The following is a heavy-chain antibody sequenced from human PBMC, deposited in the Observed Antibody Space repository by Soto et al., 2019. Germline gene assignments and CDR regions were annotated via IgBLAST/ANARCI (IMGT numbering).Heavy chain of an antibody. J-gene: IGHJ6*02. CDR2: IDPNDSDT. D-gene: IGHD3-9*01. V-gene: IGHV5-51*01. CDR1: GYSFTSYW. Sequence: PGESLKISCKGSGYSFTSYWISWVRQMPGKGLEWMGRIDPNDSDTRYSPSFQGQVTISADKSISTAYLQWSSLKASDTAMYYCARHGEDILTGLRSSLTVWGQGTTVTVS. CDR3: ARHGEDILTGLRSSLTV.